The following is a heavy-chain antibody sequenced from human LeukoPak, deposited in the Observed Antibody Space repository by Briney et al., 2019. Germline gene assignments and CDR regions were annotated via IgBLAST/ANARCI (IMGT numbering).Heavy chain of an antibody. J-gene: IGHJ6*02. CDR1: GGSISSSNW. V-gene: IGHV4-4*02. Sequence: PSGTLSLTCAVSGGSISSSNWWSWVRQPPGKGLEWIGEINHSGSTNYNPSLKSRVTISVDTSKNQFSLKLSSVTAADTAVYYCARGKPRGSKAFFWSGPIARGYYYYGMDVWGQGTTVTVSS. CDR3: ARGKPRGSKAFFWSGPIARGYYYYGMDV. CDR2: INHSGST. D-gene: IGHD3-3*01.